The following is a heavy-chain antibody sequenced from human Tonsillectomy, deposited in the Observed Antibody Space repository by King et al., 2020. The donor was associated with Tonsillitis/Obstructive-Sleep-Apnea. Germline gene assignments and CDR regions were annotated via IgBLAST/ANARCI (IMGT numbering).Heavy chain of an antibody. D-gene: IGHD6-13*01. V-gene: IGHV3-30*01. CDR3: ARAPGNSNHYYYYYMDV. CDR1: GFTFSSYA. J-gene: IGHJ6*03. CDR2: ISYDGSNK. Sequence: VQLVESGGGVVQPGRSLRLSCAASGFTFSSYAMHWVRQAPGKGLEWVAVISYDGSNKYYADSGKGRFTTSRDNSKNTLYLQMTSLTAEDTAVYYCARAPGNSNHYYYYYMDVWGKGTTVTVSS.